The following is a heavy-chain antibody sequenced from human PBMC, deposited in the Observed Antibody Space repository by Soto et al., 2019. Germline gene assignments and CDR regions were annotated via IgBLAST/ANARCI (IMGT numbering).Heavy chain of an antibody. D-gene: IGHD6-19*01. V-gene: IGHV1-18*01. CDR1: GYAFSFG. J-gene: IGHJ4*02. CDR3: ARDTVAGYFDY. CDR2: ISASDGST. Sequence: VQSGGEVKKPGASVRVSCKASGYAFSFGFSWVRQAPGQGLEWMGWISASDGSTNSAQKFRGRVTMTRDTSTSTVYMDLSSLRSEDTAVYYCARDTVAGYFDYWGQGTLVTVSS.